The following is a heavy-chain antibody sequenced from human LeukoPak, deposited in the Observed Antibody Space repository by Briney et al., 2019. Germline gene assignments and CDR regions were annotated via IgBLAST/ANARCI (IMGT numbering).Heavy chain of an antibody. CDR3: ARASVRGAHKTYNWFDP. CDR1: GFTFSSYA. CDR2: ISYDGSNK. Sequence: GRSLRLSCAASGFTFSSYAMHWVRQAPGKGLEWVAVISYDGSNKYYADSVKGRFIISRDNSKNTLYLQMNSLRAEDTAVYYCARASVRGAHKTYNWFDPWGQGTLVTVSS. J-gene: IGHJ5*02. V-gene: IGHV3-30*04. D-gene: IGHD3-10*01.